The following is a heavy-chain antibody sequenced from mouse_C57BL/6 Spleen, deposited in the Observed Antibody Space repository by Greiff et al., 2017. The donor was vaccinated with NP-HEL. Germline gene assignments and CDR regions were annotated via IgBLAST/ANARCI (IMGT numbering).Heavy chain of an antibody. V-gene: IGHV3-6*01. CDR2: ISYDGSN. Sequence: EVKLLESGPGLVKPSQSLSLTCSVTGYSITSGYYWNWIRQFPGNKLEWMGYISYDGSNNYNPSLKNRISITRDTSKNQFFLKLNSVTTEDTATYYCARDSIYAMDYWGQGTSVTVSS. J-gene: IGHJ4*01. CDR1: GYSITSGYY. D-gene: IGHD2-10*02. CDR3: ARDSIYAMDY.